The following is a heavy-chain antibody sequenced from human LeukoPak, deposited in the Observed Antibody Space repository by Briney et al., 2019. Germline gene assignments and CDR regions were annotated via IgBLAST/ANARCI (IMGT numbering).Heavy chain of an antibody. J-gene: IGHJ3*02. CDR1: GGSFSGYY. Sequence: PSETLSLTCAVYGGSFSGYYWSWIRQPPGKGLEWIGEINHSGSTNYNPSLKSRVTISVDTSKNQFSLKLSSVTAADTAVYYCAREGYCSSTSCSGGAFDIWGQGTIVTVSS. D-gene: IGHD2-2*01. V-gene: IGHV4-34*01. CDR2: INHSGST. CDR3: AREGYCSSTSCSGGAFDI.